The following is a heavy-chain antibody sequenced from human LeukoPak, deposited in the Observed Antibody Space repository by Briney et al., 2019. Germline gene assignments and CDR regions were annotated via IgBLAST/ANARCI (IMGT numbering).Heavy chain of an antibody. D-gene: IGHD2-2*01. CDR3: ARLDCSSTSCYLAGNY. V-gene: IGHV1-69*05. Sequence: ASVKVSCKASGGTFSSYAISWVRQAPGQGLEWMGGIISIFSTANYAQKFQGRVTITTDESTSTAYMELSSLRSEDTAVYYCARLDCSSTSCYLAGNYWGQGTLVTVSS. CDR1: GGTFSSYA. J-gene: IGHJ4*02. CDR2: IISIFSTA.